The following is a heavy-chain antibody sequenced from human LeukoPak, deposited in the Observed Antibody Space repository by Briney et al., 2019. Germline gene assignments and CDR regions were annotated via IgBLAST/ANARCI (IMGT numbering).Heavy chain of an antibody. D-gene: IGHD3-22*01. V-gene: IGHV1-2*02. Sequence: ASVKVSCKASGYTFTGYYMHWVRQAPGHGLEWMGWINPNSGGTNYAQKFQGRVTMTRDTSISTAYMELSRLRSDDTAVYYCARADGEYYDSSGYYYFDYWGQGTLVTVSS. J-gene: IGHJ4*02. CDR3: ARADGEYYDSSGYYYFDY. CDR1: GYTFTGYY. CDR2: INPNSGGT.